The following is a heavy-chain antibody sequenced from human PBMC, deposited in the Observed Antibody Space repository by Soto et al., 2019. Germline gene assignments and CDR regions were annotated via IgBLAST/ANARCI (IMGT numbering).Heavy chain of an antibody. CDR2: IKQDGSAK. V-gene: IGHV3-7*05. D-gene: IGHD5-12*01. CDR1: GFTFSNYW. J-gene: IGHJ4*02. CDR3: ARDDLGIVATIFVY. Sequence: GGSLRLSCAASGFTFSNYWMTWVRQAPGKGLEWVANIKQDGSAKYYVDSVKGRFTISRDNAKNSLFLQMNSLRAEDTAVYYCARDDLGIVATIFVYGGQGTQVTVSS.